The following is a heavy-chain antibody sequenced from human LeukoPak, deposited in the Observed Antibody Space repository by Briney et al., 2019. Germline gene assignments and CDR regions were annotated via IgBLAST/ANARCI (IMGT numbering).Heavy chain of an antibody. CDR1: GFTFSSYG. CDR3: ARDRSDRQGFDP. D-gene: IGHD6-6*01. V-gene: IGHV3-33*01. CDR2: IWYDGGNK. J-gene: IGHJ5*02. Sequence: GRSLRLSCAASGFTFSSYGMHWVRQAPGKGLEWVAVIWYDGGNKYYADSVKGRFTISRDNSKNTLYLQMNSLRAEDTAVYYCARDRSDRQGFDPWGQGTLVTVSS.